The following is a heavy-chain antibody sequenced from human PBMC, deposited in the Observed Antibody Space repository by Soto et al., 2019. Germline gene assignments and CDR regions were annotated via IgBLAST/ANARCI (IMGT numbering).Heavy chain of an antibody. Sequence: PSETLSLTCAVDGGSFSGYYWSWIRQPPGKGLEWIGEINHSGSTNYNPSLKSRVTISVDTSKNEFSLKLSSVTAADTAVYYCAASGVAARPDYYGMDVWGQGTTVTVSS. J-gene: IGHJ6*02. CDR1: GGSFSGYY. V-gene: IGHV4-34*01. CDR2: INHSGST. CDR3: AASGVAARPDYYGMDV. D-gene: IGHD6-6*01.